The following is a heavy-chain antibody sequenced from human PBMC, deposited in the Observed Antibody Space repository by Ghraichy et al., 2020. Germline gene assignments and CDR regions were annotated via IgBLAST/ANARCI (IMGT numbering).Heavy chain of an antibody. CDR2: FDHEDGKT. D-gene: IGHD5-12*01. J-gene: IGHJ6*02. V-gene: IGHV1-24*01. Sequence: ASVKVSCKVTGYTLTELSIQWVRQAPGKGLEWMGSFDHEDGKTVNAQKVHGRVTITEDRSTDTAYMELRSLTSEDTAVYYCGTDWRATEYALEGMDVWGQGTTVIVSS. CDR1: GYTLTELS. CDR3: GTDWRATEYALEGMDV.